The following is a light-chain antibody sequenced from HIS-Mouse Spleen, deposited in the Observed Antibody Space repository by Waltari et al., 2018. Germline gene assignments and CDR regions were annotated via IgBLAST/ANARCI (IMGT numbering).Light chain of an antibody. CDR1: SLRSYY. CDR3: NSRDSSGNHVV. J-gene: IGLJ2*01. V-gene: IGLV3-19*01. Sequence: SSELTQDPAVSVALGQTVRITCQGDSLRSYYASWYQQKPGQAPVLGIYGKNNRPSGIPDRFAGSSSGNTASLTITGARAEDEADYYCNSRDSSGNHVVFGGGTKLTVL. CDR2: GKN.